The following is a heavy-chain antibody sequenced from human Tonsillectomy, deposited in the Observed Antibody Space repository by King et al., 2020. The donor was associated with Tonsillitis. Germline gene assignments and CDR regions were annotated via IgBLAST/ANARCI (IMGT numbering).Heavy chain of an antibody. J-gene: IGHJ3*02. CDR2: IDWDDDK. CDR1: GFSLSTSGMC. Sequence: TLKESGPALVKPTQTLTLTCTFSGFSLSTSGMCVSWIRQPPGKALEWLALIDWDDDKFYSTSLKTRLTISKDTSKNQVVLTMTNMDPVDTATYYCARMTLSSSWFDAFDIWGQGTMVAVSS. CDR3: ARMTLSSSWFDAFDI. V-gene: IGHV2-70*01. D-gene: IGHD6-13*01.